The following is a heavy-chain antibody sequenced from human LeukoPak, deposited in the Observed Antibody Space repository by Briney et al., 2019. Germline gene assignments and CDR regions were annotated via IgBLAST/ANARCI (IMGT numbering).Heavy chain of an antibody. CDR2: IIHSGST. J-gene: IGHJ5*02. V-gene: IGHV4-34*12. D-gene: IGHD2-2*02. Sequence: SETLSLTCAVYGGSFSGYYWSWIRQPPGKGLEWIGEIIHSGSTNYNPSLKSRVTISVDTSKNQFSLKLSSVTAADTAVYYCARANPYCSSTSCYKNWFDPWGQGTLVTVSS. CDR1: GGSFSGYY. CDR3: ARANPYCSSTSCYKNWFDP.